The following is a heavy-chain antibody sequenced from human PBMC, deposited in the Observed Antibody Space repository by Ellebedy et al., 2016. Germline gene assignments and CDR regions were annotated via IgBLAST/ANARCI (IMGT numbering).Heavy chain of an antibody. CDR1: GGSLSGYY. V-gene: IGHV4-34*01. J-gene: IGHJ4*02. Sequence: SETLSLTCAVYGGSLSGYYWSWIRQPPGKGLEWIGEIIQSGTMNYSPSLKSRVPISVDKSKNQFSLRLSSVTAADTAVYFCARGIYGSGSVDYWGQGTLVTVSS. CDR3: ARGIYGSGSVDY. CDR2: IIQSGTM. D-gene: IGHD3-10*01.